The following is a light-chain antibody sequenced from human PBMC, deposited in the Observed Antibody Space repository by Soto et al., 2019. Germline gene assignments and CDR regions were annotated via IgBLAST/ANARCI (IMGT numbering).Light chain of an antibody. CDR3: AAWDDSLNGSYV. CDR1: SSNIGSNT. CDR2: SNN. Sequence: QSVLTRPPSASVAAGEGGSISCSGSSSNIGSNTVNWYQQLPGTAPKLLIYSNNQRPSGVPDRFSGSKSGTSASLAISGLQSEDEADYYCAAWDDSLNGSYVFGTGTKVTVL. J-gene: IGLJ1*01. V-gene: IGLV1-44*01.